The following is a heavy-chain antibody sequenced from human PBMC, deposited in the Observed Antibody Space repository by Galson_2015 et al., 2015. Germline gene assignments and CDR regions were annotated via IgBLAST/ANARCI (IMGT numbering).Heavy chain of an antibody. V-gene: IGHV3-48*01. J-gene: IGHJ4*02. CDR2: ISGNGNTM. D-gene: IGHD5-24*01. CDR1: GFTFSSYG. CDR3: ARDLRDGYNPFDN. Sequence: SLRLSCAASGFTFSSYGMNWVRQAPGKGLEWVSFISGNGNTMYYVDSVKGQFTISRDNAKNSLYLQMSSLRAEDTALYYCARDLRDGYNPFDNWGQGTLVTVSS.